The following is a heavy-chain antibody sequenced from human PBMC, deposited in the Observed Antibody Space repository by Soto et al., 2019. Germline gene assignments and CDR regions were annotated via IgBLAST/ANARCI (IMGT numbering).Heavy chain of an antibody. D-gene: IGHD2-15*01. CDR1: GVTFSSYR. V-gene: IGHV3-30*18. J-gene: IGHJ4*02. CDR2: ISYYGSNK. CDR3: AKSQDPYCSGGSCYSSSDY. Sequence: GGSLRLCCAGSGVTFSSYRVDGARQPPGKGLAWVAVISYYGSNKYYAASVKGRVTISRDNSKNTLYMQMNSLRAADTALYYCAKSQDPYCSGGSCYSSSDYWGQGTLVTVSS.